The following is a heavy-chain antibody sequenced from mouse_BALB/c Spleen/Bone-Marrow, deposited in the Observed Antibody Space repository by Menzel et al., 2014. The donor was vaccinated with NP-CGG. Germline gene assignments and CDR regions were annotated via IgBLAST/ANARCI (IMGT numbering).Heavy chain of an antibody. J-gene: IGHJ2*01. CDR3: TRAGATVPFDY. CDR1: GYTFTSYW. V-gene: IGHV1-69*02. D-gene: IGHD1-1*01. Sequence: VQLQQSGAELVRPGASVKLSCKASGYTFTSYWINWVKPRPGQGLEWIGNIYPSDSYTNYNQKFKDKATLTVDKSSSTAYMQLSSPTSEDSAVYYCTRAGATVPFDYWGQGTTLTVSS. CDR2: IYPSDSYT.